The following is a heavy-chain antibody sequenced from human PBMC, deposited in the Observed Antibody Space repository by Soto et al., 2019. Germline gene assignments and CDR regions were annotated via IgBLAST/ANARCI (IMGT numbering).Heavy chain of an antibody. CDR1: GFTFSSYA. D-gene: IGHD3-16*01. J-gene: IGHJ6*02. V-gene: IGHV3-30-3*01. Sequence: QVQLVESGGGVVQPGRSLRLSCAASGFTFSSYAMHWVRQSPGKGLEWVAVISYDGSNKYYADSVKGRFTISRDNSTNTLYLQMNSLRAEDTAVYYCARRGYGMDVWGQGTTVTVSS. CDR3: ARRGYGMDV. CDR2: ISYDGSNK.